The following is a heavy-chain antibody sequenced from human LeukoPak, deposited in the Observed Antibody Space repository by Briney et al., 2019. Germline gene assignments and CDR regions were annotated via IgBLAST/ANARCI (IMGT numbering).Heavy chain of an antibody. CDR2: VNPNSCGT. CDR1: GYTFTGDY. Sequence: ASVKVSCKASGYTFTGDYMHWVRQAPGQGREGMVWVNPNSCGTNYAQKFQGRVTMTRDTSISTAYMELSRLRSDDTAVYYCARFFRAFCTYCGGDWDFDYWGQGTLVTVSS. J-gene: IGHJ4*02. D-gene: IGHD2-21*01. CDR3: ARFFRAFCTYCGGDWDFDY. V-gene: IGHV1-2*02.